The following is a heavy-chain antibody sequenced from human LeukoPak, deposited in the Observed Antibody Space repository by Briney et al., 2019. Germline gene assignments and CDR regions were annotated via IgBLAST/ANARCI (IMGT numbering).Heavy chain of an antibody. V-gene: IGHV3-21*01. CDR2: ISSSSSYI. J-gene: IGHJ5*02. Sequence: GGSLRLSCAASGFTFSSYSMNWVRQAPGKGLEWVSSISSSSSYIYYADSVQGRFTISRDNAKNSLYLQMNSLRAEDTAAYYCASPNWFDPWGQGTLVTVSS. CDR1: GFTFSSYS. CDR3: ASPNWFDP.